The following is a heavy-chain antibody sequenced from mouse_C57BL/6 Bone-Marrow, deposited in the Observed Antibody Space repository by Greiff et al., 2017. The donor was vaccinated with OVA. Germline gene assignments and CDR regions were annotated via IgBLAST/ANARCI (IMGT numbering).Heavy chain of an antibody. D-gene: IGHD1-1*01. J-gene: IGHJ2*01. CDR2: IDPSDSYT. CDR1: GYTFTSYW. Sequence: QVQLQQPGAELVMPGASVKLSCKASGYTFTSYWMHWVKQRPGQGLEWIGEIDPSDSYTNYNQKFKGKSTLTVDKSSSTSYMQLSSLTSEDSAVDYCARKSALLRFYYFDYWGQGTTLTVSS. CDR3: ARKSALLRFYYFDY. V-gene: IGHV1-69*01.